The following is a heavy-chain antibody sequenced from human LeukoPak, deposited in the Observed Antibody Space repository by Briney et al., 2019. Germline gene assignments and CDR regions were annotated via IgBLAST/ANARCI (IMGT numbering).Heavy chain of an antibody. CDR1: GFTFSSYG. D-gene: IGHD5-18*01. Sequence: GGSLRLSCAASGFTFSSYGMHWVRQAPGKGLEWVAVISYDGSNKYYADSVKGRFTISRDNSKNTLYLQMNSLRAEDTAVYYCAKYTAMVTEYYYYGMDVWGQGTTVTVSS. J-gene: IGHJ6*02. CDR2: ISYDGSNK. CDR3: AKYTAMVTEYYYYGMDV. V-gene: IGHV3-30*18.